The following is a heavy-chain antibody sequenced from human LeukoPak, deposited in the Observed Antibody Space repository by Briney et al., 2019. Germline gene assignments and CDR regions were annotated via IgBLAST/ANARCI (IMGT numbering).Heavy chain of an antibody. Sequence: KPSETLSLTCTVSGGSISSYYWSWVRQPPGKGLEWHGYMYYSGSNNYNPSLKSRVTISVHTSKNPFSLKLSSVTAADTAVSYCARSTGDYAADDAFDIWGQGTMVTVSS. CDR3: ARSTGDYAADDAFDI. J-gene: IGHJ3*02. CDR2: MYYSGSN. V-gene: IGHV4-59*08. D-gene: IGHD4-17*01. CDR1: GGSISSYY.